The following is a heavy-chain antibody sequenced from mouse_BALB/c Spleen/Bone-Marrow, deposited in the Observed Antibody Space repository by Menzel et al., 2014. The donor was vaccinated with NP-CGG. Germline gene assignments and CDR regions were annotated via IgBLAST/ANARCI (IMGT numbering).Heavy chain of an antibody. CDR3: ARIYGYDRGAWFAY. V-gene: IGHV1-20*02. CDR1: GYSFTGYF. CDR2: INPYNGDT. J-gene: IGHJ3*01. Sequence: VQLKQSGPELVKPGASVKISCKASGYSFTGYFMNWVMQSHGKSLEWIGRINPYNGDTFYNQKFKDKATLTIDKSSSTAHMELRSLASEDSAVYYCARIYGYDRGAWFAYWGQGTLVTVSA. D-gene: IGHD2-2*01.